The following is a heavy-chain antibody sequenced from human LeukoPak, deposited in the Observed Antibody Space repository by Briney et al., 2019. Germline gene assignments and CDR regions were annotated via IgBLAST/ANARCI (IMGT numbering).Heavy chain of an antibody. CDR3: ARDVYNMGDY. J-gene: IGHJ4*02. V-gene: IGHV3-7*01. CDR2: IKQDGSEN. D-gene: IGHD1-1*01. CDR1: GFTFSRYW. Sequence: GGSLRLSCAASGFTFSRYWMSWVRQAPGKGLEWVANIKQDGSENYYVDSVKGRFTISRDNAKNSLYLQMNSLRAEDTAVYYCARDVYNMGDYWGQGTLVTVSS.